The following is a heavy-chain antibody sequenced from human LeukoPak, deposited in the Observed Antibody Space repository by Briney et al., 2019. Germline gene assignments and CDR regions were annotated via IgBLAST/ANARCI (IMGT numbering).Heavy chain of an antibody. CDR2: ISSSGSTI. V-gene: IGHV3-11*01. Sequence: PGGSLRLSCAASGFTFSDYYMSWIRQAPGKGLEWVSYISSSGSTIYYADSVKGRFTISRDNAKNSLYLQMNSLRAEDTAVYYCARGRSRYSSSWYQEDYYYGMDVWGQGTTVTVSS. CDR3: ARGRSRYSSSWYQEDYYYGMDV. J-gene: IGHJ6*02. D-gene: IGHD6-13*01. CDR1: GFTFSDYY.